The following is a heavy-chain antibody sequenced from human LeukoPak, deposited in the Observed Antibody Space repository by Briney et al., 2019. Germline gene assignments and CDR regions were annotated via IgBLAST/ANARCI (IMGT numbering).Heavy chain of an antibody. D-gene: IGHD4-17*01. CDR1: RFTSTIYE. V-gene: IGHV3-48*03. CDR3: ARGRLYGEHQLDS. CDR2: IGASGSSK. J-gene: IGHJ5*01. Sequence: GGSLRLSCAAPRFTSTIYEMDQARQAPGKGLQWVSYIGASGSSKYYADSVKGRFTISRDNAKNSLFLQMNSLRDDDPALYYTARGRLYGEHQLDSWAQGTLVTVSS.